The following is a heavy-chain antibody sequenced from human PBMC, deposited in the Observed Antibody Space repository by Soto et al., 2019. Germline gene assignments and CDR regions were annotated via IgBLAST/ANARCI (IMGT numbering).Heavy chain of an antibody. D-gene: IGHD1-1*01. J-gene: IGHJ4*02. Sequence: QVQLVESGGGVVQPGRSLRLLCEGSGFTFSRYGMHWVRQAPGMGLEWVVVVSHDGLAQYYGDSVMGRFTISRDNAKNSLYLQMNSLRAEDTAVYYCTTAERGKTGTRVWGQGTLVTVSS. CDR1: GFTFSRYG. CDR3: TTAERGKTGTRV. CDR2: VSHDGLAQ. V-gene: IGHV3-30*03.